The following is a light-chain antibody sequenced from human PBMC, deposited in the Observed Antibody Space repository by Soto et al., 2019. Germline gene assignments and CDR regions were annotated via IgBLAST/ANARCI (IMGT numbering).Light chain of an antibody. CDR2: SAS. CDR1: QSVSSSY. V-gene: IGKV3-20*01. CDR3: QQFDSSSYT. J-gene: IGKJ2*01. Sequence: EIVVTQSPGALSLSPGDRATLSCRASQSVSSSYLAWYQQKPGQAPRLLIYSASSRATGIPDRFSGSGSGTDFTLTISRLEPEDFAVYYCQQFDSSSYTFGHGTKLEIK.